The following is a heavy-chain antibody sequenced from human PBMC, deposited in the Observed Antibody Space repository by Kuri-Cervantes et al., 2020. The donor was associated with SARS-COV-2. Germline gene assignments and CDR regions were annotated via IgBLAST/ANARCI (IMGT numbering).Heavy chain of an antibody. CDR3: AREGVLRYFDWLYNWFDP. D-gene: IGHD3-9*01. CDR1: GYRFTDYR. CDR2: INTYNDDT. J-gene: IGHJ5*02. Sequence: ASVKVSCKASGYRFTDYRMHWVRQAPGQGLEWMGCINTYNDDTLYARKFQGRVTMTRDTSISTAYMELSRLRSDDTAVYYCAREGVLRYFDWLYNWFDPWGQGTLVTVSS. V-gene: IGHV1-2*02.